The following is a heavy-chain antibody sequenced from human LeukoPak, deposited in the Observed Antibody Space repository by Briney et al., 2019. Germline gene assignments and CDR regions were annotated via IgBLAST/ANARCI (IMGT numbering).Heavy chain of an antibody. CDR2: TSAYNGNT. CDR1: GYTFTSYG. Sequence: GASVKVSCKASGYTFTSYGISWVRQAPGQGLEWMGWTSAYNGNTNYAQKLQGRVTMTTDTSTSTAYMELRSLRSDDTAVYYCARVIIGYSYGGFGFDYWGQGTLVTVSS. D-gene: IGHD5-18*01. V-gene: IGHV1-18*01. CDR3: ARVIIGYSYGGFGFDY. J-gene: IGHJ4*02.